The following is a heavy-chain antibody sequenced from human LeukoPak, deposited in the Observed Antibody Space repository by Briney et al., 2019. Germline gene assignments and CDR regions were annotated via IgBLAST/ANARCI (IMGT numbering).Heavy chain of an antibody. Sequence: GESRKISCEGLGYSFSTYWSAWVRQRPGKGLEWMGIIYPDGSETRYDPSFEGQVTVSADRSTSTAYLQWSSLRASDTAMYYCARASRDGYNQNFDHWGQGTLVTVSS. CDR1: GYSFSTYW. D-gene: IGHD5-24*01. V-gene: IGHV5-51*01. CDR2: IYPDGSET. CDR3: ARASRDGYNQNFDH. J-gene: IGHJ4*02.